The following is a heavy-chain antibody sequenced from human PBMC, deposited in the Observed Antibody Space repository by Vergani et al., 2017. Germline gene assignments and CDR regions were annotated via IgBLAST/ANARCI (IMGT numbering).Heavy chain of an antibody. J-gene: IGHJ4*02. CDR3: ARDLEDGLFDY. CDR1: GGSISSYY. V-gene: IGHV4-59*12. D-gene: IGHD1-1*01. Sequence: QVQLQESGPGLVKPSETLSLTCTVSGGSISSYYWSWIRQPPGKGLEWIGYIYYSGSTNYNPSLKSRVTISVDTSKNQFSLKLSSVTAADTAVYYCARDLEDGLFDYWGQGTLVTVSS. CDR2: IYYSGST.